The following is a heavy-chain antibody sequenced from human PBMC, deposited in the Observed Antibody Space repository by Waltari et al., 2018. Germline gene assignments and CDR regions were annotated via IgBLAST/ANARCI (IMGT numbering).Heavy chain of an antibody. CDR3: AREGGGYYDSSGYYPNWFDP. CDR1: GGTFSSYA. J-gene: IGHJ5*02. CDR2: IIPIFGTA. D-gene: IGHD3-22*01. V-gene: IGHV1-69*13. Sequence: QVQLVQSGAEVKKPGSSVKVSCKASGGTFSSYAISWVRQAPGPGLEWMGGIIPIFGTANYAQKFQGRVTITADESTSTAYMELSSLRSEDTAVYYCAREGGGYYDSSGYYPNWFDPWGQGTLVTVSS.